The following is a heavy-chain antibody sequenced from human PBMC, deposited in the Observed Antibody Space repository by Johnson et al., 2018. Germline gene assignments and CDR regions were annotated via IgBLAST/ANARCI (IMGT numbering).Heavy chain of an antibody. J-gene: IGHJ1*01. CDR2: ISSSSSYI. CDR3: ARSQSAYYGDDVGAEYFQH. V-gene: IGHV3-21*01. Sequence: EVQLVESGGGLVKPGGSLRLSCAASGFTFSSYSMNWVRQAPGKGLEWVSSISSSSSYIHYADSLKGRFTISRDNAKNSLYLQMNSLRAEDTGVYYCARSQSAYYGDDVGAEYFQHWGQGTLVTVSS. D-gene: IGHD4-17*01. CDR1: GFTFSSYS.